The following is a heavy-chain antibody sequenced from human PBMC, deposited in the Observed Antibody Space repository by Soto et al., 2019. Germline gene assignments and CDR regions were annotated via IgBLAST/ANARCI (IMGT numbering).Heavy chain of an antibody. CDR2: IIHSGST. J-gene: IGHJ6*02. D-gene: IGHD2-15*01. CDR3: ARDMVVAAIGGYYYYGMDV. V-gene: IGHV4-34*12. CDR1: GGSFSGYY. Sequence: SETLSLTCAVYGGSFSGYYWSWIRQPPGKGLEWIGEIIHSGSTNYNPSLKSRVTISVDTSKNQFSLKLSSVTAADTAVYYCARDMVVAAIGGYYYYGMDVRGQGTTVTVS.